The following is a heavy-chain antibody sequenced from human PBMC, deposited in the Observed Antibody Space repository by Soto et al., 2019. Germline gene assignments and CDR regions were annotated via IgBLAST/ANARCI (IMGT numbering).Heavy chain of an antibody. D-gene: IGHD3-22*01. V-gene: IGHV3-33*01. CDR3: ARGTAGIVGDY. CDR1: GFTFSSYG. J-gene: IGHJ4*02. Sequence: QVQLVESGGGVVQPGRSLRLSCAASGFTFSSYGMHWVRQAPGKGLEWVAVIWYDGSNKYYADSVKGRFTISRDNSKNTLYLQMTGLSAEDTAVYYWARGTAGIVGDYWGQGTLVTVSS. CDR2: IWYDGSNK.